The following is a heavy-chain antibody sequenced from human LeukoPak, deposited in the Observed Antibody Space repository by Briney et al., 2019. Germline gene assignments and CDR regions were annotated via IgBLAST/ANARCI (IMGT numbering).Heavy chain of an antibody. Sequence: PSETLSLTCTVSGGSISSGSYYWSWIRQPPGKGLEWIGYIYYSGSTNYNPSLKSRVTISVDTSKNQFSLKLTSVTAADTAVYYCARAAQSFMVATKWNFDLWGRGTLVTVSS. V-gene: IGHV4-61*01. J-gene: IGHJ2*01. CDR3: ARAAQSFMVATKWNFDL. CDR1: GGSISSGSYY. CDR2: IYYSGST. D-gene: IGHD4/OR15-4a*01.